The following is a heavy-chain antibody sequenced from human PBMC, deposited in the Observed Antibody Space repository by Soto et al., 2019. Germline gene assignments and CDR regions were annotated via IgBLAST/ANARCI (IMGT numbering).Heavy chain of an antibody. CDR1: GFTFSSYA. CDR2: ISYDGSNK. CDR3: ARDRLRAEYSGSYYGDAFDI. Sequence: QVQLVESGGGVVQPGRSLRLSCAASGFTFSSYAMHWVRQAPGKGLEWVAVISYDGSNKYYADSVKGRFTISRDNSKNTLYLQMNSLRAEDTAVYYCARDRLRAEYSGSYYGDAFDIWGQGTMVTVSS. D-gene: IGHD1-26*01. J-gene: IGHJ3*02. V-gene: IGHV3-30-3*01.